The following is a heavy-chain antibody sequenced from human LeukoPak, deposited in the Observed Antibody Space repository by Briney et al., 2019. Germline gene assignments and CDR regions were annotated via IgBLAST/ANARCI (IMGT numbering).Heavy chain of an antibody. D-gene: IGHD3-22*01. J-gene: IGHJ3*02. CDR3: ARDAKWLLNAFDI. CDR1: GYTFTSYY. Sequence: RGASVKVSCKASGYTFTSYYMHWVRQAPGQGLEWMGIINPSGGSTSYAQKFQGRVTITADKSTSTAYMELSSLRSEDTAVYYCARDAKWLLNAFDIWGQGTMVTVSS. V-gene: IGHV1-46*01. CDR2: INPSGGST.